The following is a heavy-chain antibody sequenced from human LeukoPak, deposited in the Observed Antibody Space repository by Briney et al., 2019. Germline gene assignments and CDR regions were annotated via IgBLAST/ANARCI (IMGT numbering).Heavy chain of an antibody. CDR2: ISNSDYST. J-gene: IGHJ3*02. CDR1: GFTFSSYA. CDR3: AKDYCGGDCYSDAFDI. Sequence: PGGSLRLSCAASGFTFSSYAMSWVRQAPGKGLEWVSTISNSDYSTYYADSVKGRFTISRDNSKNTLYLQMNSLRAEDTAVYYCAKDYCGGDCYSDAFDIWGQGTMVTVSS. V-gene: IGHV3-23*01. D-gene: IGHD2-21*02.